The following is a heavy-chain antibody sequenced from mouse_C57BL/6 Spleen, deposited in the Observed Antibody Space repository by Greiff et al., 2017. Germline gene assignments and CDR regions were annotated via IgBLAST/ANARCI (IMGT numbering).Heavy chain of an antibody. J-gene: IGHJ4*01. CDR2: INPNYGST. D-gene: IGHD1-1*01. Sequence: VQLQQSGPELVKPGASVKISCKASGYSFTDYNMKWVKQSNGKSLEWIGVINPNYGSTSYNQKFKGKATLTVDQSSSTDYMQLNSLTSEDSAVYYCARVLRSPYYAMDYWGQGTSVTVSS. CDR3: ARVLRSPYYAMDY. V-gene: IGHV1-39*01. CDR1: GYSFTDYN.